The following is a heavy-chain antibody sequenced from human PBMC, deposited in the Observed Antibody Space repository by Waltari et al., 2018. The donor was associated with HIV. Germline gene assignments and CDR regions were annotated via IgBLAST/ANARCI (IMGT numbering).Heavy chain of an antibody. Sequence: QVQLVQSGAEVKKPGSSVKVSCKASGGTFSSYAISWVRQAPGQGLEWMGGIIPIFGTANYAQKFQGRVTITADESTSTAYMELSSLRSEDTAVYYCARAPHSDDRYFDGWEAFDIWGQGTMVTVSS. CDR3: ARAPHSDDRYFDGWEAFDI. CDR1: GGTFSSYA. V-gene: IGHV1-69*01. D-gene: IGHD3-9*01. CDR2: IIPIFGTA. J-gene: IGHJ3*02.